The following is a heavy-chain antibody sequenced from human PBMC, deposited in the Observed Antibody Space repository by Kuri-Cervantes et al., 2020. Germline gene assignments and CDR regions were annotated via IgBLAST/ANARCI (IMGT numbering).Heavy chain of an antibody. V-gene: IGHV4-39*07. CDR3: ARATYYYGSGSYFY. J-gene: IGHJ4*02. CDR2: IYYSGST. D-gene: IGHD3-10*01. Sequence: GSLRLSCTVSGASITSNTYYWGWIRQPPGKGLEWIGSIYYSGSTYYNSSLKSRVTISVDTSKNQFSLKLSSVTAADTAVYYCARATYYYGSGSYFYWGQGTLVTVSS. CDR1: GASITSNTYY.